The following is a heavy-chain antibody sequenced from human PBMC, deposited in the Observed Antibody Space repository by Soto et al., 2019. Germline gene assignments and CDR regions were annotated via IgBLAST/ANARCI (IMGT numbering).Heavy chain of an antibody. Sequence: SGGSLRLSCAASGFKVGSSYVTWVRQAPGEGLEWVSVIVSGGSTHYADSVTGRFTVSRDVSNNTVYLHMSSLRAEDTAVYFCATDSRNVGIGYFDSWGLGTLVTVSS. V-gene: IGHV3-53*01. CDR3: ATDSRNVGIGYFDS. J-gene: IGHJ4*02. CDR1: GFKVGSSY. CDR2: IVSGGST. D-gene: IGHD1-26*01.